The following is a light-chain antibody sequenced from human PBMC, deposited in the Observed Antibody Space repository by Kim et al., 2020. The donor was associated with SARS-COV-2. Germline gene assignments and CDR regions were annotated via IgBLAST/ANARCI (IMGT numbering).Light chain of an antibody. V-gene: IGKV3-20*01. J-gene: IGKJ2*01. CDR2: GAS. CDR1: QSVSSSY. CDR3: QQYGSSPRS. Sequence: EIVLTQSPGTLSLSPGERATLSCRASQSVSSSYLAWYQQKPGQAPRLLIYGASSRATGIPDRFSGSGSGTDFTLTISRLEPEYFAVYYCQQYGSSPRSFGQGTKLEI.